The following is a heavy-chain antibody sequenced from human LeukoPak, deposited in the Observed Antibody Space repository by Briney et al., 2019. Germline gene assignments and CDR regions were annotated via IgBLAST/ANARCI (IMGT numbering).Heavy chain of an antibody. D-gene: IGHD6-19*01. CDR3: ASSRGPYYMDV. CDR1: GGSISSYY. J-gene: IGHJ6*03. CDR2: IYTSGST. V-gene: IGHV4-4*07. Sequence: PSETLSLTCTVSGGSISSYYRSWIRQPAGKVLEWIGRIYTSGSTNYNPSLKSRVTMSVDTSKNQFSLKLSSVTAADTAVCYCASSRGPYYMDVWGKGTTVTVSS.